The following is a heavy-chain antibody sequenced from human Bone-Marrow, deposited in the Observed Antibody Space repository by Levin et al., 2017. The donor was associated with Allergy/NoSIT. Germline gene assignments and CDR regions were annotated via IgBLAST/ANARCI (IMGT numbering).Heavy chain of an antibody. Sequence: SCAASGFTFSSYGMHWVRQAPGKGLEWVAVIWYDGSNKYYADSVKGRFTISRDNSKNTLYLQMNSLRAEDTAVYYCARELSIAARQYYYYGMDVWGQGTTVTVSS. V-gene: IGHV3-33*01. CDR2: IWYDGSNK. D-gene: IGHD6-6*01. CDR1: GFTFSSYG. CDR3: ARELSIAARQYYYYGMDV. J-gene: IGHJ6*02.